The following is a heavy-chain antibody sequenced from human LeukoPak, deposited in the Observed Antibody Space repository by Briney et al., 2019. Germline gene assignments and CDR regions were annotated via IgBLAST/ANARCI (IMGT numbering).Heavy chain of an antibody. D-gene: IGHD1-20*01. CDR3: ARALRARITGTTASVYGMDV. V-gene: IGHV4-59*01. CDR1: GXSISSYY. Sequence: KTSETLSLTCTVSGXSISSYYWSWIRQPPGKGLEWIGYIYYSGSTNYNPSLKSRVTISVDTSKNQFSLKLSSVTAADTAVYYCARALRARITGTTASVYGMDVWGQGTTVTVSS. CDR2: IYYSGST. J-gene: IGHJ6*02.